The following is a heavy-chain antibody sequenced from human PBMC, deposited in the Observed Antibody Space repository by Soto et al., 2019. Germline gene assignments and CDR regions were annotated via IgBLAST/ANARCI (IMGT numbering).Heavy chain of an antibody. CDR1: GYSFSTYS. CDR3: ATWPSSHWFDY. CDR2: IHSGDSNA. J-gene: IGHJ4*02. D-gene: IGHD2-2*01. V-gene: IGHV5-51*01. Sequence: GESLKISCKGSGYSFSTYSIGWVRQMPGKGLEWLGNIHSGDSNARYSPSFQGQVTISVDKSISTTYLHWSSLKPSDTAFYYRATWPSSHWFDYWGQGTLVTVSS.